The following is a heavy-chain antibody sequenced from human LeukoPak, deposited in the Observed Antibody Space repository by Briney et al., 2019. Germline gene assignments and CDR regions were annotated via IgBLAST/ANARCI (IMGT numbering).Heavy chain of an antibody. V-gene: IGHV4-4*07. J-gene: IGHJ5*02. D-gene: IGHD3-10*01. CDR3: ARVGSGSYYNGNWFDP. Sequence: SETLSLTCTVSGGSISSYYWSWIRQPAGKGLEWIGRIYTSGSTNYNPSLKSRVTISVDTSKNQFSLKLSSVTAADTAVYYCARVGSGSYYNGNWFDPWGQGTLVTVSS. CDR2: IYTSGST. CDR1: GGSISSYY.